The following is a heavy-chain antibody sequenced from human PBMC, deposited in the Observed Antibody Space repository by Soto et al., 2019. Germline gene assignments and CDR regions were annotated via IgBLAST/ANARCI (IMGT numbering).Heavy chain of an antibody. CDR2: INHSGST. CDR1: GGAFSGYY. D-gene: IGHD2-2*01. Sequence: SEDLSLTRSVYGGAFSGYYWSWVPQPPWKGVGWIGEINHSGSTNYNPSLKSRVTISVDTSKNQFSLKLSSVTAADTAVYYCARGGLGYCSSTSCYSQLVGRSYNWFDPWGQGTLVTVSS. V-gene: IGHV4-34*01. J-gene: IGHJ5*02. CDR3: ARGGLGYCSSTSCYSQLVGRSYNWFDP.